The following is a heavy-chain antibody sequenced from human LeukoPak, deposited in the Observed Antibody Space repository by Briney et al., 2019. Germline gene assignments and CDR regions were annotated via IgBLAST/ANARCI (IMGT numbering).Heavy chain of an antibody. D-gene: IGHD3-9*01. CDR2: IKSKTDGGTT. CDR1: GFTFSNAW. V-gene: IGHV3-15*01. Sequence: GGSLRLSCAASGFTFSNAWMSWVRQAPGKGLEWVGRIKSKTDGGTTDYAAPVKGRFTISRDDSKNTLYLQMNSLKTEDTAVYYCTTVPINHDILTGYYFHYWGQGTPVTVSS. J-gene: IGHJ4*02. CDR3: TTVPINHDILTGYYFHY.